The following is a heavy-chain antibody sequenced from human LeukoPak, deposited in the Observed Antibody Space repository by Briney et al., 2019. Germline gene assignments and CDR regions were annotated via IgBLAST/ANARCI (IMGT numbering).Heavy chain of an antibody. CDR1: GFTLSDYW. D-gene: IGHD3-10*01. CDR3: ASSGYGHFYYDY. Sequence: GGSLRLPCAASGFTLSDYWVHWVRQVPGKGLMWISRFTNDGSGAGYADSVMGRFIISRDDTKNTLYLQMNSLRAEDTAVYYCASSGYGHFYYDYWGQGAVVTVSS. V-gene: IGHV3-74*01. CDR2: FTNDGSGA. J-gene: IGHJ4*02.